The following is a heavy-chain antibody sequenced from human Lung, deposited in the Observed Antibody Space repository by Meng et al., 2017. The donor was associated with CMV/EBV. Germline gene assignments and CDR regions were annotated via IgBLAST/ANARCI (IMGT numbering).Heavy chain of an antibody. Sequence: SETXSLTCAVYGGSFSGYYWSWIRQPPGKGQECIGEINHSGSTNYNPSPKSRVTISVDTSKNQFSLTLCSVTAADTAVYYCARKKSLTMVRGKMRGGWFDPWXQGTLVTVSS. J-gene: IGHJ5*02. CDR1: GGSFSGYY. D-gene: IGHD3-10*01. CDR3: ARKKSLTMVRGKMRGGWFDP. V-gene: IGHV4-34*01. CDR2: INHSGST.